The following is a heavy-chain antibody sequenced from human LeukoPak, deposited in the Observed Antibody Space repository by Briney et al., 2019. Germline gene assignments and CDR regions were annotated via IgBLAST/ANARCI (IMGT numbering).Heavy chain of an antibody. J-gene: IGHJ5*02. CDR3: ARGLEQQRTLGGWFDP. D-gene: IGHD6-13*01. CDR2: IYHSGST. Sequence: SETLSLTCTVSGGSISSGGYYWSWIRQPPGKGLEWIGYIYHSGSTYYNPSLKSRVTISVDRSKNQFSLKLSSVTAADTAVYYCARGLEQQRTLGGWFDPWGQGTLVTVSS. V-gene: IGHV4-30-2*01. CDR1: GGSISSGGYY.